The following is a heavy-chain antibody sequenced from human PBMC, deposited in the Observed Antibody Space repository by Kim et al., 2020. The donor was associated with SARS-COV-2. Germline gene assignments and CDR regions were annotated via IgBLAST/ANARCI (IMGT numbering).Heavy chain of an antibody. CDR2: IWHDGSKE. Sequence: GGSLRLSCAASGFTFRNYAMHWVRQAPGKGLEWVAVIWHDGSKEYSVDAAKGRFTISRENSRNTLFLQMNSLRGDDTGVYYCAKTTSPTGDRRDWYFDLWGPWHPGHCLI. CDR3: AKTTSPTGDRRDWYFDL. V-gene: IGHV3-33*02. CDR1: GFTFRNYA. D-gene: IGHD7-27*01. J-gene: IGHJ2*01.